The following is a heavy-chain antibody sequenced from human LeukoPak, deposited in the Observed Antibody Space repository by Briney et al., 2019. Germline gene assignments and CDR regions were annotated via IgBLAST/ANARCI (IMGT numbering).Heavy chain of an antibody. Sequence: GASVKVSCKASGYTFTSYAMNWVRQAPGQGLEWMGGIIPIFGTANYAQKFQGRVTITADESTSTAYMELSSLRSEDTAVYYCAARGYSYGYFDYWGQGTLVTVSS. V-gene: IGHV1-69*13. CDR1: GYTFTSYA. J-gene: IGHJ4*02. CDR3: AARGYSYGYFDY. D-gene: IGHD5-18*01. CDR2: IIPIFGTA.